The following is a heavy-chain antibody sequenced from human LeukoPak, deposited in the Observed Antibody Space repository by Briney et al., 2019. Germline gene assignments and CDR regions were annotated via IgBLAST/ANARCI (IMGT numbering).Heavy chain of an antibody. CDR2: ITSSSNTI. Sequence: PGGSLRLSCAASGFIFSSYNMNWVRQAPGKGLEWVSYITSSSNTIYYADSVQGRFTISRDNAKNSLYLQMNGLRPEDTALYYCARTHFSGGNRYNFDYWGQGALVTVSS. CDR1: GFIFSSYN. V-gene: IGHV3-48*01. D-gene: IGHD2-15*01. J-gene: IGHJ4*02. CDR3: ARTHFSGGNRYNFDY.